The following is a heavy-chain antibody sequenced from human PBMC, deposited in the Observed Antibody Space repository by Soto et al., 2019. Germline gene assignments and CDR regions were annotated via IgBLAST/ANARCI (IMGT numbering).Heavy chain of an antibody. D-gene: IGHD3-9*01. CDR2: INHSGSN. J-gene: IGHJ3*02. CDR1: GGSFSTYY. Sequence: SETLSLTCVVSGGSFSTYYYNWIRQSPGKGLEWIGEINHSGSNNYSPSLKSRVTMSLDTSKNQFSLKLTSVTAADTAVYYCARGGSNDWQVAFDIWGQGXMVTV. V-gene: IGHV4-34*01. CDR3: ARGGSNDWQVAFDI.